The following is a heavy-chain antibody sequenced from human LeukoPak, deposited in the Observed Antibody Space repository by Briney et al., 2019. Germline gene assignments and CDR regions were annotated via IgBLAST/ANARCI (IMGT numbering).Heavy chain of an antibody. Sequence: GGSLRLSCAASGFTFSSYAMSWVRQAPGKGLEWVSAISGSGGSTYYADSVKGRFTISRDNSKNTLYLQMNSLRAEDTAVYYCAKDPMITFGGVSASDIWGQGTMVTVSS. CDR1: GFTFSSYA. V-gene: IGHV3-23*01. D-gene: IGHD3-16*01. J-gene: IGHJ3*02. CDR3: AKDPMITFGGVSASDI. CDR2: ISGSGGST.